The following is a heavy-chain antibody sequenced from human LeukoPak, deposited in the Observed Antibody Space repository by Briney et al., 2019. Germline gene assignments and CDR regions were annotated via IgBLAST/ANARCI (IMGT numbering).Heavy chain of an antibody. CDR2: IGTAGDT. D-gene: IGHD3-22*01. CDR1: GFTFSSYY. CDR3: ARDNRRYDSSGYYYGDGAFDI. V-gene: IGHV3-13*01. J-gene: IGHJ3*02. Sequence: GGSLRLSCAASGFTFSSYYMHWVRQATGKGLEWVSAIGTAGDTYYPGSVKGRFTISRENAKNSLYLQMNSLRAGDTAVYYCARDNRRYDSSGYYYGDGAFDIWGQGTMVTVS.